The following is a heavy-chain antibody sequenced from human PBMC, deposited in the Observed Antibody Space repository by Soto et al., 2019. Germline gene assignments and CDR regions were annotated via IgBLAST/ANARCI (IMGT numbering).Heavy chain of an antibody. V-gene: IGHV3-33*01. Sequence: QVQLVESGGGVVQPGRSLRLSCAASGFTFSSYGMHWVRQAPGKGLEWVAVIWYDGSNKYYADSVKGRFTISRDNSKNTLYLQMNGLRAEDTAVYYCARSLNYGDYVGYFQHWGQGTLVTVSS. CDR2: IWYDGSNK. CDR1: GFTFSSYG. CDR3: ARSLNYGDYVGYFQH. J-gene: IGHJ1*01. D-gene: IGHD4-17*01.